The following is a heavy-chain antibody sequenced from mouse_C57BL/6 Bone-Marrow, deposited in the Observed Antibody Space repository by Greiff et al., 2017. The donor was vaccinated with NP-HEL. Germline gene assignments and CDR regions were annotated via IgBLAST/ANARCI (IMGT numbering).Heavy chain of an antibody. J-gene: IGHJ1*03. V-gene: IGHV7-1*01. CDR1: GFTFSDFY. Sequence: EVQRVESGGGLVQSGRSLRLSCATSGFTFSDFYMEWVRQAPGKGLEWIAASRNKANDYTTEYSASVKGRFIVSRDTSQSILYLQMNAPRAEDTAIYYCARDAGGSYFDVWGTGTTVTVSS. CDR3: ARDAGGSYFDV. CDR2: SRNKANDYTT.